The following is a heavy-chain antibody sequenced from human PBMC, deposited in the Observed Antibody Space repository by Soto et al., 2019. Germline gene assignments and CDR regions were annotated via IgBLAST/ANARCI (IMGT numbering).Heavy chain of an antibody. V-gene: IGHV4-4*02. J-gene: IGHJ4*02. CDR1: GASISSNNW. Sequence: QVQLQESGPGLVKPSGTLSLTCAVSGASISSNNWWSWVRQPQGKGLEWVGEIYHSESTNYNLSLKSRVTISIDKSKNQFSLKLGSVTAADTAVYYCARSTVNEDYWGQGTLVTVSS. CDR3: ARSTVNEDY. CDR2: IYHSEST. D-gene: IGHD4-17*01.